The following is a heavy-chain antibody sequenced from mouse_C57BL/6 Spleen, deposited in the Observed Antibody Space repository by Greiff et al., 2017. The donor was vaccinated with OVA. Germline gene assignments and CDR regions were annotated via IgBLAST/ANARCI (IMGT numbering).Heavy chain of an antibody. CDR2: INPNYGTT. CDR3: ATTTVAVATEGAMDY. V-gene: IGHV1-39*01. CDR1: GYSFTDYN. D-gene: IGHD1-1*01. Sequence: EVKLQESGPELVKPGASVKISCKASGYSFTDYNMNWVKQSDGKSLEWIGVINPNYGTTSYNQKFKGKATLTVDQSSSTAYMQLNSLTSEDSAVYYCATTTVAVATEGAMDYWGQGTSVTVSS. J-gene: IGHJ4*01.